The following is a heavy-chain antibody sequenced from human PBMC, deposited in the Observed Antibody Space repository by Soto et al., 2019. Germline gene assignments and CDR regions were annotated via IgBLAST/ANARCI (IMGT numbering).Heavy chain of an antibody. Sequence: GASVKVSCKTSGGTFSSYAISWVRQAPGQGLEWMGGIVPIVDTSTYAQKFQGRVTITADESTSTAYMELSSLRSDDTAVYYCVHAVPIPGYPRPCGR. J-gene: IGHJ2*01. V-gene: IGHV1-69*13. CDR1: GGTFSSYA. D-gene: IGHD6-25*01. CDR2: IVPIVDTS. CDR3: VHAVPIPGYPRP.